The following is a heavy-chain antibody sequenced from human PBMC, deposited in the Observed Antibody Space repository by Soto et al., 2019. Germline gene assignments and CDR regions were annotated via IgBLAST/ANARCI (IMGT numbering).Heavy chain of an antibody. J-gene: IGHJ3*02. CDR3: AHPRGYGVFDAYDI. CDR2: LSPSGGET. Sequence: GGSLRLSCVASGFTFSTYAMSWVRQAPGKGLEWVSALSPSGGETYYADSVKGRFTTSRDNYMNASYLQMNSLRVEDTAVYYCAHPRGYGVFDAYDIWGQGTMVTVSS. V-gene: IGHV3-23*01. D-gene: IGHD4-17*01. CDR1: GFTFSTYA.